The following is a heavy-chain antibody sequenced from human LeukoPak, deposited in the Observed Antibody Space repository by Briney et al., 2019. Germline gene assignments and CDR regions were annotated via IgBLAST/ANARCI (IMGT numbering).Heavy chain of an antibody. CDR3: ARNDYYDSSGAGGAFDI. Sequence: GASVKVSCKASGGTFSSYAISWVRQAPGQGLEWMGGISPIFGTANYAQKFQCRVTITPDKSTSTAYMELSSLRSEDTAVYYCARNDYYDSSGAGGAFDIWGQGTMVTVSS. D-gene: IGHD3-22*01. CDR2: ISPIFGTA. J-gene: IGHJ3*02. CDR1: GGTFSSYA. V-gene: IGHV1-69*06.